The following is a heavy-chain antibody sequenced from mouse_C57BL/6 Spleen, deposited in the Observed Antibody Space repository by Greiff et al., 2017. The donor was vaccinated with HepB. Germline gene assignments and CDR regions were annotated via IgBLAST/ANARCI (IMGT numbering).Heavy chain of an antibody. Sequence: VQLKESGAELVKPGASVKISCKASGYAFSSYWMNWVKQRPGKGLEWIGQIYPGDGDTNYNGKFKGKATLTADKSSSTAYMQLSSLTSEDSAVYFCARSDYYGGYFDVWGTGTTVTVSS. V-gene: IGHV1-80*01. J-gene: IGHJ1*03. D-gene: IGHD1-2*01. CDR1: GYAFSSYW. CDR3: ARSDYYGGYFDV. CDR2: IYPGDGDT.